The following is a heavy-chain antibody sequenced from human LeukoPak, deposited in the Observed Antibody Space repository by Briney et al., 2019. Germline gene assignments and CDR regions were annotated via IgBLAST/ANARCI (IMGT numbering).Heavy chain of an antibody. Sequence: ASVTVSCTASGYTFTGYYMHWERQAPGQGLEWMGWINPNSGGTNFAQKVQGRVTMTRDTSISTAYMDLSRLRSDDTAVYYCAREGGDDSSDYSRFDYWGQGILVTVSS. D-gene: IGHD3-22*01. V-gene: IGHV1-2*02. CDR2: INPNSGGT. J-gene: IGHJ4*02. CDR3: AREGGDDSSDYSRFDY. CDR1: GYTFTGYY.